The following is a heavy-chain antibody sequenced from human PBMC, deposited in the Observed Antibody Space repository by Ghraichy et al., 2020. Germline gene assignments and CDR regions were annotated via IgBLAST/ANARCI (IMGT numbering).Heavy chain of an antibody. J-gene: IGHJ4*01. D-gene: IGHD2-15*01. Sequence: GESLNTSCEVSGLTFSGSAIHWVHQASGKGLEWVSRIRSKPNGYATAYAASVKGRFTISRDDSRNTAFLQMNSLKTDDTAVYYCTRGYCSGATCTAFDYWGQGTLVTVSS. CDR2: IRSKPNGYAT. CDR1: GLTFSGSA. CDR3: TRGYCSGATCTAFDY. V-gene: IGHV3-73*01.